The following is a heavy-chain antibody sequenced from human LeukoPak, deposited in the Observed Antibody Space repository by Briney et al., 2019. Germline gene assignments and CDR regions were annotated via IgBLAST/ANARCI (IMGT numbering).Heavy chain of an antibody. D-gene: IGHD2-2*01. CDR2: ISYDESTK. CDR3: ARDPRYCSSISCSITGIYYFDY. CDR1: GFTFSSYV. V-gene: IGHV3-30-3*01. Sequence: PGESLRLSCAASGFTFSSYVMHWVRQAPGKGLEWAAVISYDESTKYYADSVKGRFTISRDNSKNTVYLQMNSLRVEDTAVYYCARDPRYCSSISCSITGIYYFDYWGQGTLVTVSS. J-gene: IGHJ4*02.